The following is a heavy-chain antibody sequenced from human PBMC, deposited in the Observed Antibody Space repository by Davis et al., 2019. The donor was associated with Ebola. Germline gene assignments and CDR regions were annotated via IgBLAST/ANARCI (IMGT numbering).Heavy chain of an antibody. J-gene: IGHJ4*02. D-gene: IGHD3-9*01. CDR2: IYYSGST. Sequence: SETLSLTCTVSGGSISSYYWTWIRQPPGKRLEWIGYIYYSGSTNYNPSLKSRVTISVDTSKNQFSLKLSSVTAADTAVYYCARGPLAYYDILTGYYPFDYWGQGTLVTVSS. V-gene: IGHV4-59*12. CDR1: GGSISSYY. CDR3: ARGPLAYYDILTGYYPFDY.